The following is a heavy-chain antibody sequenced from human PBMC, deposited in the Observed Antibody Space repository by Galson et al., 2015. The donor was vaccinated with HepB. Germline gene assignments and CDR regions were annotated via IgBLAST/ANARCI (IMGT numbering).Heavy chain of an antibody. CDR2: ISYDGSNK. D-gene: IGHD6-13*01. J-gene: IGHJ4*02. V-gene: IGHV3-30*18. Sequence: SLRLSCAASGFTFSSYGMHWVRQAPGKGLEWVAVISYDGSNKYYADSVKGRFTISRDNSKNTLYLQMNSLRAEDTAVYYCAKDSSSWYQYFDYWGQGTLVTVSS. CDR3: AKDSSSWYQYFDY. CDR1: GFTFSSYG.